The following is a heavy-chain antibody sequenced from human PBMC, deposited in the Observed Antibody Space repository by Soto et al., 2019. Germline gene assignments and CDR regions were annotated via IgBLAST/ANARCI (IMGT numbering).Heavy chain of an antibody. CDR2: INAGNGNT. D-gene: IGHD1-20*01. Sequence: APVKGSCKASGYTFTSYPMHWVRQAPGQRLEWMGWINAGNGNTKYSQKFQGRVTITRDTSASTAYMELSSLRSEDTAVYYCARGITLPTPLDYWGQGTLVTVSS. V-gene: IGHV1-3*01. CDR3: ARGITLPTPLDY. CDR1: GYTFTSYP. J-gene: IGHJ4*02.